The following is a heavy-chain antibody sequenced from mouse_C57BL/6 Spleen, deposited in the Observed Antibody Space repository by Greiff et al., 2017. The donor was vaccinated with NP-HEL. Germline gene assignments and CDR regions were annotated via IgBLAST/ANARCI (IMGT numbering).Heavy chain of an antibody. J-gene: IGHJ1*03. CDR1: GFTFSDYY. V-gene: IGHV5-16*01. CDR3: ARGGLLPYWYFDV. Sequence: EVNVVESEGGLVQPGSSMKLSCTASGFTFSDYYMAWVRQVPEKGLEWVANINYDGSSTYYLDSLKSRFIISRDNAKNILYLQMSSLKSEDTATYYCARGGLLPYWYFDVWGTGTTVTVSS. D-gene: IGHD2-3*01. CDR2: INYDGSST.